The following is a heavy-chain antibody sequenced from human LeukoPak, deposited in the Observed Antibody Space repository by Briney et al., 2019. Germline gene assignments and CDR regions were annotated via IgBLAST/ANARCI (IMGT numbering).Heavy chain of an antibody. CDR1: GFSLTTSGVG. J-gene: IGHJ4*02. D-gene: IGHD3-22*01. CDR2: IDWDDDK. Sequence: SGPTLVKPTQTLTLTCTFSGFSLTTSGVGVGWIRQPPGKALEWLALIDWDDDKYYNTSLKTRLTISKDTSKNQVVLTMTNMDPVDTATYYCAREYYYGSSGYYIDYWGQGTLVTVSS. V-gene: IGHV2-70*01. CDR3: AREYYYGSSGYYIDY.